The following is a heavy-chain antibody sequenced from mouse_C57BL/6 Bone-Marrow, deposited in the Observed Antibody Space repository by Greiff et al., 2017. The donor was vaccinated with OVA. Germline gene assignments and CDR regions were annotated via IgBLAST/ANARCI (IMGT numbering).Heavy chain of an antibody. CDR1: GYTFTSYC. Sequence: QVQLKESGAELARPGASVKLSCKASGYTFTSYCISWVKQRTGQGLEWIGEIDPRSGNTYYNEKFKGKATLTADKSTSTAYMELRSLTSEDAAVYYCARSLLRYYGSSSHYWGQGTPLTVSA. CDR2: IDPRSGNT. J-gene: IGHJ2*01. D-gene: IGHD1-1*01. V-gene: IGHV1-81*01. CDR3: ARSLLRYYGSSSHY.